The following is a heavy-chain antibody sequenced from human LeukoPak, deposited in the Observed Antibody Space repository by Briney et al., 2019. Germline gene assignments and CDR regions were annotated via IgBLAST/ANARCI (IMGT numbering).Heavy chain of an antibody. CDR3: ARDTNDASNAQYTGGLYYIHL. J-gene: IGHJ6*03. Sequence: PSETLSLTCTVSGGSISSYYWTWIRQPPGKGLEWIGNINHSGSTRYNPSLKSRVTISLDMSKNQISLKLNSLTGTGKGVYYCARDTNDASNAQYTGGLYYIHLWGKGTAVIVSS. CDR2: INHSGST. V-gene: IGHV4-59*01. D-gene: IGHD1-1*01. CDR1: GGSISSYY.